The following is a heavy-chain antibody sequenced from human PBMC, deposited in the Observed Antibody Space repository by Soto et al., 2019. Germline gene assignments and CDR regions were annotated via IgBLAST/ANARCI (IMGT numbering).Heavy chain of an antibody. D-gene: IGHD2-8*02. J-gene: IGHJ4*02. CDR2: ISSSSDTV. Sequence: EVQLAESGGGLVQPGGSLRLSCAASGFIFTGHSMNWVRQAPGKGLEWVSYISSSSDTVYYADSVKGRFTISRDNAKNSLYLQMNSLRAEDTAVYYCARGWGTSHDFDNWGQGTLVTVSS. CDR3: ARGWGTSHDFDN. V-gene: IGHV3-48*04. CDR1: GFIFTGHS.